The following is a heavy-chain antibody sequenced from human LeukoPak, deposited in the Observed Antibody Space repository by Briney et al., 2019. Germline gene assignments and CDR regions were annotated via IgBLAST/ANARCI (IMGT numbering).Heavy chain of an antibody. CDR2: ISSSGSTI. V-gene: IGHV3-11*01. J-gene: IGHJ4*02. D-gene: IGHD4-17*01. CDR3: ARARDYAVH. CDR1: GFTFSDYY. Sequence: PGGSLRLSCAASGFTFSDYYMNWVRQAPGMRLEWVSYISSSGSTIYYADSVKGRFTISRDNAKNSLYLQMNSLRAEDTAVYYCARARDYAVHWGQGILVTVSS.